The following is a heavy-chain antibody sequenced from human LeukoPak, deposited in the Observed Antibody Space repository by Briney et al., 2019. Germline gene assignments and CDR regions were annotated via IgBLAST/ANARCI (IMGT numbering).Heavy chain of an antibody. CDR2: IYHSGST. D-gene: IGHD3-10*01. J-gene: IGHJ5*02. CDR1: GGSISSSNW. CDR3: ARDGGDYGSGSYRNWFDP. V-gene: IGHV4-4*02. Sequence: PSETLSLTCAVSGGSISSSNWWSWVRQPPGKGLEWIGEIYHSGSTNYNPSLKSRVTISVDKSKNQFPLKLSSVTAADTAVYYCARDGGDYGSGSYRNWFDPWGQGTLVTVSS.